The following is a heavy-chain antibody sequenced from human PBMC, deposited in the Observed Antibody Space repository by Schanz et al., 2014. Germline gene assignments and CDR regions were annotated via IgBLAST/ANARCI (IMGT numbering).Heavy chain of an antibody. CDR1: GFTFSSHW. J-gene: IGHJ4*02. CDR2: VSSDGNND. Sequence: VQLVQSGGGLVQPGGSLRLSCAASGFTFSSHWMHWVRQAPGKGLEWVALVSSDGNNDYYTDSVKGRFTISRDNAKNSLYLQMNSLRAEDTAVYYCARPPHDSSGYYPFDYWGQGTLVTVSA. V-gene: IGHV3-30*03. D-gene: IGHD3-22*01. CDR3: ARPPHDSSGYYPFDY.